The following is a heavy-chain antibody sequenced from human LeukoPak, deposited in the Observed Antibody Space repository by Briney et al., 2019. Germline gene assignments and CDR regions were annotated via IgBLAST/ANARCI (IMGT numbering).Heavy chain of an antibody. Sequence: GGSLGLSCAASGFTVSDTYMSWVRQAAGNGWEWVSTIFDAGRTTYGDSVKGRFTVSRDTYKNTLFLQMKSLRADDTAVYYCAGATKWLAHDFWGQGTLVTVS. D-gene: IGHD6-19*01. CDR3: AGATKWLAHDF. J-gene: IGHJ4*02. CDR2: IFDAGRT. V-gene: IGHV3-53*01. CDR1: GFTVSDTY.